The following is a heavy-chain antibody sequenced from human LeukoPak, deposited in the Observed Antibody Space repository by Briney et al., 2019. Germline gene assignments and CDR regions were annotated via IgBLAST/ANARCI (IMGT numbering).Heavy chain of an antibody. D-gene: IGHD1-1*01. J-gene: IGHJ4*02. CDR1: GFTFSSYA. CDR2: ISYDGSNK. Sequence: GGSLRLSCAASGFTFSSYAMHWVRQAPGKGLEWVAVISYDGSNKYYADSVKGRFTISRDNSKNTLYLQMNSLRAEDTAVYYCRRRNDQLVQGFDYWGQGNLVTVSS. CDR3: RRRNDQLVQGFDY. V-gene: IGHV3-30-3*01.